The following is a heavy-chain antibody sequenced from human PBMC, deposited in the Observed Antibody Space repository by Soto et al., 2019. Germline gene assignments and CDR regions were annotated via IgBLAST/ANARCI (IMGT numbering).Heavy chain of an antibody. D-gene: IGHD6-13*01. CDR3: ARVGAAAAPGYCDY. CDR2: IFDSGST. V-gene: IGHV4-59*01. CDR1: GGSISSYY. J-gene: IGHJ4*02. Sequence: SETLSLTCTVSGGSISSYYWSWIRQPPGKGLEWIGNIFDSGSTNYNPSLKSRVTISVDTSKNQFSLKVRSVTAADTAVYYCARVGAAAAPGYCDYWSQGTLVTVS.